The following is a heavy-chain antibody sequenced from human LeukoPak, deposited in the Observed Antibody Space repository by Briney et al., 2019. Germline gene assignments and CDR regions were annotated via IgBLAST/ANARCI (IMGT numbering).Heavy chain of an antibody. Sequence: PGGSLRLSCAASGFPFSSYGMHWVRQAPGKGLEWVANINRDGSERYYADSVKGRFTISRDDAKSSLYLQMNSLRAEDTAVYYCARRNAMDVWGQGTTVIVFS. J-gene: IGHJ6*02. V-gene: IGHV3-7*03. CDR3: ARRNAMDV. CDR2: INRDGSER. CDR1: GFPFSSYG.